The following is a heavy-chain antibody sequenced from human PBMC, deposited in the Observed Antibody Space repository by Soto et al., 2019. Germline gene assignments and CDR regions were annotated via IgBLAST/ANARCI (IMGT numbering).Heavy chain of an antibody. J-gene: IGHJ5*01. Sequence: EVQLVESGGGLVRPGGSLRLSCAASGFTFSSYWMHWVRQAPGKGLVWVSRMNEDGGTTDYADSVKGRFTISRDNDKNSLYLQMNNLRAEDTATYYCARAHEVAWFDSWGLGTLVTVTS. CDR3: ARAHEVAWFDS. D-gene: IGHD2-15*01. CDR1: GFTFSSYW. V-gene: IGHV3-74*02. CDR2: MNEDGGTT.